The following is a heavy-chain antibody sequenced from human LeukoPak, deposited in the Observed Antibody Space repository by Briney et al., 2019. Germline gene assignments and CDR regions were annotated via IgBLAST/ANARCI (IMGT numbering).Heavy chain of an antibody. D-gene: IGHD3-10*01. CDR2: INTDGSSA. CDR3: SRGTAETAGIDF. V-gene: IGHV3-74*03. Sequence: GGSLRLSCEASGFNFSNYWMHWVRQVPEKGLVWVSHINTDGSSATYGDSAKGRFIVSRDNAKNTLFLQMSSLRVEDTAVYYCSRGTAETAGIDFWGQGTLVTV. J-gene: IGHJ4*02. CDR1: GFNFSNYW.